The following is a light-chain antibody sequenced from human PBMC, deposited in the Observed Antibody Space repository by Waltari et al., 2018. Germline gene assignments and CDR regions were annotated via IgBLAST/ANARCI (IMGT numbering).Light chain of an antibody. Sequence: QSVLTQPPSASGTPGQRVTISCSGSSSNIGSNTVTWYQQLPGTDPKLLIYSNNQRPSGVPDRFSGSKSGTSASLAISGLQSEDEADYYCAAWDDSLNGAVFGGGTQLTVL. J-gene: IGLJ7*01. CDR2: SNN. V-gene: IGLV1-44*01. CDR3: AAWDDSLNGAV. CDR1: SSNIGSNT.